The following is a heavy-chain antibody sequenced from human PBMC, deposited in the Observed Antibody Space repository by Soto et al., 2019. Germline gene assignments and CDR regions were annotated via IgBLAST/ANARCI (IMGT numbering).Heavy chain of an antibody. Sequence: QITLKESGPTLVKPTQTLTLTCTFSGFSLSTSGVGVGWIRQPPGKALEWLALIYWDDDKRYSPYLKSRLTITKDTSKNQVVLTMTNMDPVDTATYYCAQYGSGSRRYWFDPWGQGTLVTVSS. J-gene: IGHJ5*02. CDR1: GFSLSTSGVG. CDR2: IYWDDDK. CDR3: AQYGSGSRRYWFDP. D-gene: IGHD3-10*01. V-gene: IGHV2-5*02.